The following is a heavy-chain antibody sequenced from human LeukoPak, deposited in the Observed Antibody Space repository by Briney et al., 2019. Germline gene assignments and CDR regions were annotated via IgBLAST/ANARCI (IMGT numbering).Heavy chain of an antibody. J-gene: IGHJ5*02. D-gene: IGHD3-10*01. CDR3: ARDKVITMVRDKTNWFDP. CDR1: GFTFSSYG. V-gene: IGHV3-30*03. Sequence: GRSLRLSCAASGFTFSSYGMHWVRQAPGKGLEWVAVISYDGSNKYYADSVKGRFTISRDNSKNTLYLQMNSLRAEDTAVYYCARDKVITMVRDKTNWFDPWGQGTLVTVSS. CDR2: ISYDGSNK.